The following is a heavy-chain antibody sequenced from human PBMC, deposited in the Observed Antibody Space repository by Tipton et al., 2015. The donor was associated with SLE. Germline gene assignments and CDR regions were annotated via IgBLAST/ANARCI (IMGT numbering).Heavy chain of an antibody. CDR3: ARVGDTAMVHLDY. CDR1: GGSISSHY. D-gene: IGHD5-18*01. V-gene: IGHV4-59*08. CDR2: IYYSGST. Sequence: TLSLTCTVSGGSISSHYWSWIRQPPGKGLEWIGYIYYSGSTNYNPSLKSRVTISVDTSKNQFPLKLSSVTAADTAVYYCARVGDTAMVHLDYWGQGTLVTVSS. J-gene: IGHJ4*02.